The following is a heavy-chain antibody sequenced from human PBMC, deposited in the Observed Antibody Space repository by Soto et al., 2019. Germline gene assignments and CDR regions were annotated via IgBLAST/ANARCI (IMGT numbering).Heavy chain of an antibody. D-gene: IGHD3-3*01. V-gene: IGHV4-31*03. CDR2: IDYSCST. CDR3: ARSISP. J-gene: IGHJ5*02. CDR1: GGSISICVYY. Sequence: QVQLQESGPGLVKPSQTLSLTCTVSGGSISICVYYWIWIRHHPVKVLEWIGYIDYSCSTYYNPSLQSRVTLSLATSQNKFYMKLSSVTAAATAVYYCARSISPWGQGTLVTVSS.